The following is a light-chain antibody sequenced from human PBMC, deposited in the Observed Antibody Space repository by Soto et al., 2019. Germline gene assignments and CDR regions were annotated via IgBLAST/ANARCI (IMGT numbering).Light chain of an antibody. V-gene: IGKV3-15*01. CDR3: QQYNKWPPLS. CDR2: GGS. Sequence: EVVMTQSPATLSVSPGERVILSCRASQSIGSDLAWYQQKVGQAPRLLIYGGSTRATGIPVRFGGSGSGTEFTLTISSLQSEDFAVYYCQQYNKWPPLSFGQGTRLVIK. J-gene: IGKJ5*01. CDR1: QSIGSD.